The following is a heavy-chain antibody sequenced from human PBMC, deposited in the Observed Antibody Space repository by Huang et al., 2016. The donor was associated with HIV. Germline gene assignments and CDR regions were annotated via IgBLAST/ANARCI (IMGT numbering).Heavy chain of an antibody. J-gene: IGHJ4*02. D-gene: IGHD3-9*01. CDR3: ATGFDVFFDF. V-gene: IGHV1-24*01. CDR2: FEPEIGET. CDR1: EYTLTEVS. Sequence: QVQLVQSRAEVKKPGASVKVSCKVSEYTLTEVSIPWVRQPPGKGLEWMGGFEPEIGETIYEQKVQGRVTMTEDTATETAFMELSGLRPEDTAVYYCATGFDVFFDFWGQGTLVTVSS.